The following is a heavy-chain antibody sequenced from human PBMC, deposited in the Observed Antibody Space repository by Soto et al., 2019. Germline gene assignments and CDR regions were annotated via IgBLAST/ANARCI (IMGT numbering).Heavy chain of an antibody. J-gene: IGHJ4*02. CDR3: ARESRYCSGGSCYFLPGIDY. D-gene: IGHD2-15*01. V-gene: IGHV1-69*13. CDR2: IIPIFGTA. Sequence: GASVKVSCKASGGTFSSYAISWVRQAPGQGLEWMGGIIPIFGTANYAQKFQGRVTITADESTSTANMELSSLRSEDTAVYYCARESRYCSGGSCYFLPGIDYWGQGTLVTVSS. CDR1: GGTFSSYA.